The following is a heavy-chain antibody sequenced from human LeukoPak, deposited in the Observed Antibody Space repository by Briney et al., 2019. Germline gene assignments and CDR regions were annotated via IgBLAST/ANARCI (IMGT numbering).Heavy chain of an antibody. J-gene: IGHJ6*02. CDR1: GYTFTSYG. D-gene: IGHD2-2*01. CDR3: AGLVPKPGDYYYGMDV. Sequence: ASAKVSCKASGYTFTSYGISWVRQAPGQGLEWMGWISAYNGNTNYAQKLQGRVTMTTDTSTSTAYMELRSLRSDDTAVYYCAGLVPKPGDYYYGMDVWGQGTTVTVSS. V-gene: IGHV1-18*01. CDR2: ISAYNGNT.